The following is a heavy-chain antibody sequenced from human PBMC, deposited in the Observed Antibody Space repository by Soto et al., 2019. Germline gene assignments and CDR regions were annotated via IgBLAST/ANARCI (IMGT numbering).Heavy chain of an antibody. CDR1: GYTFTRYD. V-gene: IGHV1-8*01. Sequence: QVQLVQSGAEVKKPGASVKVSCKPSGYTFTRYDINWVRQATGQGLEWMGWMNPKSGYTGSAQRFQGRITMTRDTSIGTAYMELSSLRSEDTAMYYCARTDGDTYYWGQGSLVTVSS. J-gene: IGHJ4*01. CDR3: ARTDGDTYY. D-gene: IGHD4-17*01. CDR2: MNPKSGYT.